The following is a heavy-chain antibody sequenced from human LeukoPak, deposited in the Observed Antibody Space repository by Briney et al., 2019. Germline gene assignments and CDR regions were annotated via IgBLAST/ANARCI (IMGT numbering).Heavy chain of an antibody. CDR3: ARGNTAMVA. D-gene: IGHD5-18*01. V-gene: IGHV3-33*01. Sequence: GRSLRLSCAASGFTFSSYGMHWVRQAPGKGLEWVAVIWYDGSNKYYADSVKGRFTISRDNSKNTLYLQMSSLRAEDTAVYYCARGNTAMVAWGQGTLVTVSS. CDR1: GFTFSSYG. CDR2: IWYDGSNK. J-gene: IGHJ4*02.